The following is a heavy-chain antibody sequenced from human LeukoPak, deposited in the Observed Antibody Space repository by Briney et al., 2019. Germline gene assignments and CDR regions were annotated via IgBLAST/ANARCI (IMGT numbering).Heavy chain of an antibody. CDR3: AKDRGYGDYLIDY. Sequence: GGSLRLSCAASGFTFSSDAMSWVRQAPGKGLEWVSAISGSGGSAYYADSVKGRFTISRDNSKNTLYLQMNSLRAEDTAVYYCAKDRGYGDYLIDYWAREPWSPSPQ. D-gene: IGHD4-17*01. V-gene: IGHV3-23*01. CDR2: ISGSGGSA. J-gene: IGHJ4*02. CDR1: GFTFSSDA.